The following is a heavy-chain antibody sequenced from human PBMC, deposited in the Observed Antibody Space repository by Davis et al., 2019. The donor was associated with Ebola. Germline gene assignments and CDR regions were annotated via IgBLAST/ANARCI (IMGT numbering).Heavy chain of an antibody. V-gene: IGHV3-30*04. J-gene: IGHJ6*04. CDR3: ARDVELWSFSV. D-gene: IGHD5-18*01. CDR1: GFTFSSYA. CDR2: ISYDGSNK. Sequence: PGGSLRLSCAASGFTFSSYAMHWVRQAPGKGLEWVAVISYDGSNKYYADSVKGRFTISRDNSKNTLYLQMNSLRAEDTAVYYCARDVELWSFSVWGKGTTVTVSS.